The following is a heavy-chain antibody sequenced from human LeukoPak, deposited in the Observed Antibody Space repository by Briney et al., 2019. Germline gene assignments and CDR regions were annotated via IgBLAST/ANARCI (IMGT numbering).Heavy chain of an antibody. CDR1: GFTFSDYD. D-gene: IGHD1-1*01. Sequence: GGSLRLSCAASGFTFSDYDMHWVRQATGKGLEWVSAIGTAGDTYYTGSVKGRFTISRENAKNSLYLQTNSLRAGDTAVYYCVRVAKERVGGVYYFDYWGQGTPVTVSS. CDR2: IGTAGDT. CDR3: VRVAKERVGGVYYFDY. V-gene: IGHV3-13*01. J-gene: IGHJ4*02.